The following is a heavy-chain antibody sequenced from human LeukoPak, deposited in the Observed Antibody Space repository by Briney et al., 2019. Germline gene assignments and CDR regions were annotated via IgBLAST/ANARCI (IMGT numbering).Heavy chain of an antibody. CDR3: ARGAASRVGIGFVY. Sequence: PGGSLRLSCAASGFTFSSYAMHWVRQAPGKGLEWVSSISSSSSYIYYADSVKGRFTISRDNSKNTLYLQMNSLRAEDTAVYYCARGAASRVGIGFVYWGQGTLVTVSS. V-gene: IGHV3-21*01. CDR2: ISSSSSYI. J-gene: IGHJ4*02. CDR1: GFTFSSYA. D-gene: IGHD2-21*01.